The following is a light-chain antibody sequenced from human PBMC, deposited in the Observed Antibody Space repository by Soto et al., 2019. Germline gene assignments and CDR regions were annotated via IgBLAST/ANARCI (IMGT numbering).Light chain of an antibody. J-gene: IGLJ1*01. V-gene: IGLV2-14*01. CDR1: SSDVGGYDH. CDR2: EVS. Sequence: SVLTQPPSASGSPGQSVTIPCTGTSSDVGGYDHVSWYQQHPGKASKLMIYEVSNRPSGVSNRFSGSKSGNTASLTISGLQAEDEADYYCSSYTSRSTLDVFGPAPKVTVL. CDR3: SSYTSRSTLDV.